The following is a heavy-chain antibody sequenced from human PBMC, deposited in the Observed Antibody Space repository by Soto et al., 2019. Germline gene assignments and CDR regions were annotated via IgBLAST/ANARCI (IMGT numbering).Heavy chain of an antibody. CDR1: GFTFSSYA. CDR3: AKDMYSSSWYFYYYSMDV. V-gene: IGHV3-23*01. J-gene: IGHJ6*02. Sequence: EVQLLESGGGLVQPGGSLRLSCAASGFTFSSYAMSWVRQAPGKGLEWVSAISGSAGSTYYADSVKGRFTISRDSSKNTLFLQMNSLRAEDTAVYYCAKDMYSSSWYFYYYSMDVWGQGTTVTVS. D-gene: IGHD6-13*01. CDR2: ISGSAGST.